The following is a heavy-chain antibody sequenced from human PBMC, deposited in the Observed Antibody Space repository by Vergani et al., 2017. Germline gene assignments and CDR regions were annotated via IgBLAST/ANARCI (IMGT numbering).Heavy chain of an antibody. D-gene: IGHD3-22*01. Sequence: VQLVESGGGLVKPGGSLRLSCAASGFTFSSYSMNWVRQAPGKGLEWVSSISSSSSYIYYADSVKGRFTISRDNAKNSLYLQMNSLRAEDTAVYYCARSYDSSGYFQLPTFDYWGQGTLVTVSS. CDR1: GFTFSSYS. J-gene: IGHJ4*02. CDR3: ARSYDSSGYFQLPTFDY. V-gene: IGHV3-21*01. CDR2: ISSSSSYI.